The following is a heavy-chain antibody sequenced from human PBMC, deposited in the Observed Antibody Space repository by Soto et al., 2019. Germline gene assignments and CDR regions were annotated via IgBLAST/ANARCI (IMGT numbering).Heavy chain of an antibody. CDR1: GFTFSSNA. D-gene: IGHD7-27*01. J-gene: IGHJ3*02. CDR3: GKGTWGAFDI. V-gene: IGHV3-23*01. Sequence: EVQLLESGGGLVQPGGSLRLSCVASGFTFSSNAMSWVRQAPGKGREWVSHITRGSGGGTYYADSVKGRFTISRDNAKNTLYMQMNSLRVEDTAVYYCGKGTWGAFDIWGHGTLVTVSS. CDR2: ITRGSGGGT.